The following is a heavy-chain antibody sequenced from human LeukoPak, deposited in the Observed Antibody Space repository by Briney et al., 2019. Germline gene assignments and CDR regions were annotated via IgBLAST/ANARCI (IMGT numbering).Heavy chain of an antibody. Sequence: SETLSLTCTVSGGSISSYYWSWIRQPPGKGLEWIGYIYYSGSTNYNPSLKSRVTISVDTSKNQFSLKLSSVTAADTAVYYCARDGKSRDGYNFFAFDIWGQGTMVTVSS. D-gene: IGHD5-24*01. CDR3: ARDGKSRDGYNFFAFDI. CDR1: GGSISSYY. V-gene: IGHV4-59*01. J-gene: IGHJ3*02. CDR2: IYYSGST.